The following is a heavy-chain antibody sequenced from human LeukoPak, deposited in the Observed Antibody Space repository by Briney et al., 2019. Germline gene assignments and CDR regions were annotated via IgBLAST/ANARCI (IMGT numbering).Heavy chain of an antibody. CDR1: GVSISSSSYY. CDR2: IYTSGST. CDR3: ARDRYYYDSSGYLFDY. Sequence: SETLSLTCTVSGVSISSSSYYWGWIRQPAGKGLEWIGRIYTSGSTNYNPSLKSRVTMSVDTSKNQFSLKLSSVTAADTAVYYCARDRYYYDSSGYLFDYWGQGTLVTVSS. V-gene: IGHV4-61*02. D-gene: IGHD3-22*01. J-gene: IGHJ4*02.